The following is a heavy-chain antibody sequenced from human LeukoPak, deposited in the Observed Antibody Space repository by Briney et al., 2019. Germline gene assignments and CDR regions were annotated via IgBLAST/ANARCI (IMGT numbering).Heavy chain of an antibody. CDR2: IYPGDSDT. CDR1: GYSFTSYW. J-gene: IGHJ5*02. V-gene: IGHV5-51*01. CDR3: ARALVVVPAAMPGWFDP. D-gene: IGHD2-2*01. Sequence: GESLKISCKGSGYSFTSYWIGWVRPMPGKGLEWMGIIYPGDSDTRYSPSFQGQVTISADKSISTAYLQWSSLKASDTAMYYCARALVVVPAAMPGWFDPWGQGTLVTVSS.